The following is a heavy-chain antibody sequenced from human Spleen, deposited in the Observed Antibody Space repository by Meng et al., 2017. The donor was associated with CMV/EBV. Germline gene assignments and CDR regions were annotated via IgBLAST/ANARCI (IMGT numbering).Heavy chain of an antibody. Sequence: KVSCKGSGYSFTSYWIAWVRQMPGKGLEWMGIIYPGDSDVTYSPSFQGQVTISADKSINTAFLQWSSLKASDTAMYYCARQFDTRTWDNWFDPWGQGTLVTVS. CDR2: IYPGDSDV. D-gene: IGHD2-2*01. CDR1: GYSFTSYW. CDR3: ARQFDTRTWDNWFDP. J-gene: IGHJ5*02. V-gene: IGHV5-51*01.